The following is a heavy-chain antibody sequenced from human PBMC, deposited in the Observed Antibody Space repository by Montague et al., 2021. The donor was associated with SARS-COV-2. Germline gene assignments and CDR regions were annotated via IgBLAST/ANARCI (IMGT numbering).Heavy chain of an antibody. V-gene: IGHV4-39*01. CDR1: CGSIISSSYY. Sequence: SETLSLTCTVSCGSIISSSYYWGWIRQPPGKGLEWIGNIYYSESTYYNPSLKSRGTISVDTSKNQFSLKLSSVTAADTAVYYCARQKMCSVTIFVVDMHDRRFDQWGQGTLVTVSS. J-gene: IGHJ5*02. CDR2: IYYSEST. D-gene: IGHD3-3*01. CDR3: ARQKMCSVTIFVVDMHDRRFDQ.